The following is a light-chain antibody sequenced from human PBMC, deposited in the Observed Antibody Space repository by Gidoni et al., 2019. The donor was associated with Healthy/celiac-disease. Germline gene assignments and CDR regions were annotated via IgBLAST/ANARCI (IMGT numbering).Light chain of an antibody. CDR2: AAS. Sequence: DIQLTQSPSFLSASVGDRVTIPCRASQGISSYLAWYQQKPGKAPKLLIYAASTLQSGVPSRFSGSVSGTEFTLTISSLQPEDFATYYCQQLNSYPWTFXQXTKVEIK. V-gene: IGKV1-9*01. CDR1: QGISSY. J-gene: IGKJ1*01. CDR3: QQLNSYPWT.